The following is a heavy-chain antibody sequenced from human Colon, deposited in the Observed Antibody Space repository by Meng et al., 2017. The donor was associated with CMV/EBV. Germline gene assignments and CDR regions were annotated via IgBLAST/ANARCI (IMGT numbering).Heavy chain of an antibody. CDR2: ISPTGSDT. CDR1: GFIFSDNY. D-gene: IGHD3-16*01. CDR3: VKGHTMINP. V-gene: IGHV3-11*05. J-gene: IGHJ5*02. Sequence: QVELVQSGGGVAQPGWSLRLSCAAAGFIFSDNYMTWIREAPGKGLEWVSYISPTGSDTNYADSVRGRFTISRDNAKNSLFLQMSSLTAEDTAVYYCVKGHTMINPWGQGTLVTVSS.